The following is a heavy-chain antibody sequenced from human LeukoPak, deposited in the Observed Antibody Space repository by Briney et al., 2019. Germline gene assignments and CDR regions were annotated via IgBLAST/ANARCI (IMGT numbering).Heavy chain of an antibody. D-gene: IGHD3-3*01. CDR2: IIPILGIA. V-gene: IGHV1-69*04. CDR1: GGTFSSYA. CDR3: ARVPDNDQLRFLEWLSTDLEGY. Sequence: GASVKVSCKASGGTFSSYAISWVRQAPGQGLEWMGRIIPILGIANYAQKFQGRVTITADKSTSTAYMELSSLRSEDTAVYYCARVPDNDQLRFLEWLSTDLEGYWGQGTLVTVSS. J-gene: IGHJ4*02.